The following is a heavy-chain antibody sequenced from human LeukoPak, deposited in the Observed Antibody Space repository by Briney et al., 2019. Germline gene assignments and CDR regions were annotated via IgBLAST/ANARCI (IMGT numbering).Heavy chain of an antibody. V-gene: IGHV4-4*07. CDR2: IYTSGST. CDR3: ARVGYSSGWYFDL. CDR1: GGSISSYY. J-gene: IGHJ2*01. Sequence: PSETLSLTCPVSGGSISSYYWSWIRPPAGKGLEWIGRIYTSGSTNYNPSLKSRVTMSVDTSKNQFSLKLSSVTAADTAVYYCARVGYSSGWYFDLWGRGTLVTVSS. D-gene: IGHD6-19*01.